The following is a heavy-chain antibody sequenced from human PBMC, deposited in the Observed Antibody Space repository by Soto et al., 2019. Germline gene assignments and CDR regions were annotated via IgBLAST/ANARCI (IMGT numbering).Heavy chain of an antibody. CDR2: IRSDGDTT. J-gene: IGHJ4*02. CDR1: GFTFSSNG. CDR3: AKGKGVGATPDGANC. V-gene: IGHV3-23*01. Sequence: GGSLRLSCAASGFTFSSNGVNWVRQAPGKGLEWVSGIRSDGDTTYNADSVKGRFTVSRDTSKNTVYLQMNSLRVEDTAIYYCAKGKGVGATPDGANCWGQGTLVTVSS. D-gene: IGHD1-26*01.